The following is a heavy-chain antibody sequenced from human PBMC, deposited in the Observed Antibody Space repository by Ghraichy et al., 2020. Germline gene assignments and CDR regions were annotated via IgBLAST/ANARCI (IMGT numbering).Heavy chain of an antibody. Sequence: GSLRLSCVGSGFTFSAYDLNWVRQSPGKGLDWVSYISSSSRNKFYADSVEGRFTISRDNARNTLYLQLSSLRVEDMGVYFCARASSVQRFYYYDGMDVWGQGTTVTVSS. CDR3: ARASSVQRFYYYDGMDV. V-gene: IGHV3-48*01. D-gene: IGHD3-10*01. CDR2: ISSSSRNK. J-gene: IGHJ6*02. CDR1: GFTFSAYD.